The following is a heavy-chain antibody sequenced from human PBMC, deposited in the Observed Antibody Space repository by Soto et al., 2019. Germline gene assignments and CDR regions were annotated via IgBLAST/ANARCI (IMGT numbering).Heavy chain of an antibody. CDR2: TRNKAKSYTT. CDR3: ARAVTADSYYYMDV. D-gene: IGHD2-21*02. Sequence: GGSPRLSCDASGFTFSDHYMDWVRQAPGKGLEWVGRTRNKAKSYTTEYAASVKGRFTISRDDSNNSLYLQMNSLKTEDTAVYYCARAVTADSYYYMDVWGKGTTVTVSS. V-gene: IGHV3-72*01. CDR1: GFTFSDHY. J-gene: IGHJ6*03.